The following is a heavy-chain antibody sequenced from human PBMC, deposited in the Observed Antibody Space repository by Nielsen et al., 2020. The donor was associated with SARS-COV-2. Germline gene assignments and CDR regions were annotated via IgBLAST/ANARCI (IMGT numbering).Heavy chain of an antibody. J-gene: IGHJ4*02. Sequence: SETLSLTCAVYGGSFSGYYWSWIRQPPGKGLEWIGEINHSGSTNYNPSLKSRVTISEDTSKNQFSLKLTSVTAADTAVYYCARGGIAAAGTWYYFDYWGQGTLVTVSS. D-gene: IGHD6-13*01. CDR2: INHSGST. CDR1: GGSFSGYY. V-gene: IGHV4-34*01. CDR3: ARGGIAAAGTWYYFDY.